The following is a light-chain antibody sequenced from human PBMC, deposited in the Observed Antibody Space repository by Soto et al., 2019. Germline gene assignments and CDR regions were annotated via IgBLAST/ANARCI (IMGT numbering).Light chain of an antibody. CDR3: SSFTNSGTYV. J-gene: IGLJ1*01. V-gene: IGLV2-14*01. Sequence: QSALTQPASVSGSPGQSITISCTGTSSDVGAYNYVSWYQQHPGKAPKLMIYDVSNRPSGISDRFSVSKSGNTASLTISNPGADVEADYYCSSFTNSGTYVFGTGTKVTVL. CDR1: SSDVGAYNY. CDR2: DVS.